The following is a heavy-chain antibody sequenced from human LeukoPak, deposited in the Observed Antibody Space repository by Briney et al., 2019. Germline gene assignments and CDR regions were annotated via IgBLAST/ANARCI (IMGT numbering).Heavy chain of an antibody. CDR2: ISAYNGNT. J-gene: IGHJ4*02. V-gene: IGHV1-18*01. CDR3: ARDLGNTHGDY. CDR1: GGTFSSYA. D-gene: IGHD3-16*01. Sequence: ASVKVSCKASGGTFSSYAISWVRQAPGQGPEWMGWISAYNGNTNYAQKIQGRVTMTTDPSTSTVYMELKSLRSEDTAVYYCARDLGNTHGDYWGQGTLVTVSS.